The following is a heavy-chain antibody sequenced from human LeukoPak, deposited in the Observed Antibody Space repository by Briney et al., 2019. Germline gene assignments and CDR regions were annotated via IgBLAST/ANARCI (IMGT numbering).Heavy chain of an antibody. CDR1: GGSISSSSYY. Sequence: SETLSLTCTVSGGSISSSSYYWGWIRQPPGKGLEWIGSIYYSGSTYYNPSLKSRVTISVDTSKNQFSLKLSSVTAADTAVYYCARESGSYGRFDPWGQGTLVTVSS. CDR3: ARESGSYGRFDP. V-gene: IGHV4-39*07. J-gene: IGHJ5*02. D-gene: IGHD1-26*01. CDR2: IYYSGST.